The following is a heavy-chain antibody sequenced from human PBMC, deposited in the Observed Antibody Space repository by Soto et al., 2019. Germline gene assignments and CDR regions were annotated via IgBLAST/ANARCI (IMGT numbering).Heavy chain of an antibody. J-gene: IGHJ4*02. D-gene: IGHD4-17*01. CDR3: ARHDYSDHAQSDSDH. CDR2: INQGGSDT. CDR1: GLLFSDAW. Sequence: GGSVRLSCAASGLLFSDAWMSWVRQSPGKGLEWVASINQGGSDTRYVDSVRGRFTISRDNAQISLFLQMDYLRPEDTAFSFCARHDYSDHAQSDSDHWGQGTLITVSS. V-gene: IGHV3-7*01.